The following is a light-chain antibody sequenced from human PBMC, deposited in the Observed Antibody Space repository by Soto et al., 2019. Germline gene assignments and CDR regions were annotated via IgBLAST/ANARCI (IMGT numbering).Light chain of an antibody. Sequence: DIQISLSPQPLAASVGDTATITCRASQSISSWLAWYQQKPGKAPKLLIYDASSLETGVPSRFSGSGSGTEFTLTINSLQPDDFATYYCQQYKSYWTFGQGTKV. CDR1: QSISSW. J-gene: IGKJ1*01. CDR2: DAS. V-gene: IGKV1-5*01. CDR3: QQYKSYWT.